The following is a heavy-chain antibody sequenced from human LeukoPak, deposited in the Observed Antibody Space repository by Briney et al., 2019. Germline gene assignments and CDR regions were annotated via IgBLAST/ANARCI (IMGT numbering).Heavy chain of an antibody. J-gene: IGHJ5*02. V-gene: IGHV4-30-2*06. CDR1: GVSINSGGYY. CDR2: IAHTGST. Sequence: SETLSLTCIVSGVSINSGGYYWSWIRQSPGKGLEWIGYIAHTGSTYYNPSLRSRVTISADRSKNQFSLNLSSVTIADTAIYYCAREKELAFCGGDCYRGWFDPWGQGTLVTVSS. CDR3: AREKELAFCGGDCYRGWFDP. D-gene: IGHD2-21*01.